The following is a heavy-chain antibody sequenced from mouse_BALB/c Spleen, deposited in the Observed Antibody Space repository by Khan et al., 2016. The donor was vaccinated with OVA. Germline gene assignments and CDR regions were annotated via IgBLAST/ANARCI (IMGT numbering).Heavy chain of an antibody. CDR3: TRLAYYYDSEGFAY. D-gene: IGHD1-1*01. V-gene: IGHV5-6*01. CDR2: ISSGGSYT. Sequence: DVQLVESGGDLVKPGGSLKLSCAASGFTFSTFGMSWVRQTPDKRLEWVATISSGGSYTYYPDNVKGRFTISRDNAKNTLYLKVSSLNSEDTAMYYCTRLAYYYDSEGFAYWGQGTLVTVSA. J-gene: IGHJ3*01. CDR1: GFTFSTFG.